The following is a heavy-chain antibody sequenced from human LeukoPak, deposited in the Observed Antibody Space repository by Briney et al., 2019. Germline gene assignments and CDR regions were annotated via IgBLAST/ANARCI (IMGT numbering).Heavy chain of an antibody. CDR3: ARAEILTGYYPVDP. Sequence: GASVKVSCKASGYTVTSYGISWVRQAPGQGLEWMGWISAYNGNTNYAQKLQGRVTMTTDTSTSTAHMELRSLRSDDTAVYYCARAEILTGYYPVDPWGQGTPVTASS. CDR2: ISAYNGNT. D-gene: IGHD3-9*01. V-gene: IGHV1-18*01. J-gene: IGHJ5*02. CDR1: GYTVTSYG.